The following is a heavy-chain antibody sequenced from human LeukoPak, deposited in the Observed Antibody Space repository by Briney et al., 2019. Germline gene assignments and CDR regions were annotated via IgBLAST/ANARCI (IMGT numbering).Heavy chain of an antibody. Sequence: SETLSLTCTVSGGSISSYYWSWIRQPAGKGLECIGRIYTSGSTNYNPSLKSRVTMSVDTSKNQFSLKLSSVTAADTAVYYCARAKYSSGWQYYFDYWGQGTLVTVSS. CDR3: ARAKYSSGWQYYFDY. V-gene: IGHV4-4*07. CDR1: GGSISSYY. D-gene: IGHD6-19*01. CDR2: IYTSGST. J-gene: IGHJ4*02.